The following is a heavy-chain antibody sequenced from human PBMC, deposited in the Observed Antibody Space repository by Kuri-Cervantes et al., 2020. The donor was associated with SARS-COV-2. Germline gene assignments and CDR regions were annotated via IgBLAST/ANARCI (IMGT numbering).Heavy chain of an antibody. D-gene: IGHD4-17*01. CDR2: INPNSGGT. V-gene: IGHV1-2*04. Sequence: ASVKVSCKASGYTFTGYYMHWVRQAPGQGLEWMGWINPNSGGTNYAQKFQGWVTMTRDTSISTAYMELSRLRSEDTAVYYCATVRPTVTIFFLGWFDPWGQGTLVTVSS. CDR1: GYTFTGYY. CDR3: ATVRPTVTIFFLGWFDP. J-gene: IGHJ5*02.